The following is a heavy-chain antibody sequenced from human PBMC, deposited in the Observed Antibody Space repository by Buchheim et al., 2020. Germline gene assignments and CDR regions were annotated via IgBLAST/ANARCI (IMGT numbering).Heavy chain of an antibody. D-gene: IGHD3-16*02. J-gene: IGHJ4*02. CDR1: GFTFSSYG. Sequence: QVQLVESGGGVVQPGRSLRLSCAASGFTFSSYGMHWVRQAPGKGLEWVAARWYDGSTKYSADSVKGRFTISRDNPKNTLYLQMNSLRAEDTAVYYCARDSNDYVWGTYRYSHFDYWGQGTL. V-gene: IGHV3-33*01. CDR2: RWYDGSTK. CDR3: ARDSNDYVWGTYRYSHFDY.